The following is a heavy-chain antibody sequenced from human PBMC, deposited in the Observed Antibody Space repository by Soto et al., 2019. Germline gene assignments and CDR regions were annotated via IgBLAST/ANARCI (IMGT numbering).Heavy chain of an antibody. CDR2: VYWDDDK. V-gene: IGHV2-5*02. Sequence: SGPTLVNPTQTLTLTCTFSGFSLNTRDVGVGWIRQPPGKALEWLGVVYWDDDKTYSPSLKSRLTITKDTPKNQVVLRMTKMDPVDTATYYCARIRNTRGSGWYYFDYWGQGTLVTVSS. D-gene: IGHD6-19*01. CDR3: ARIRNTRGSGWYYFDY. CDR1: GFSLNTRDVG. J-gene: IGHJ4*02.